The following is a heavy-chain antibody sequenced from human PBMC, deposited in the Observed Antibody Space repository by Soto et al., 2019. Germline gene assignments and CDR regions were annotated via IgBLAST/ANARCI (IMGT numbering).Heavy chain of an antibody. J-gene: IGHJ5*02. CDR1: GYTFTSYG. CDR3: ARGGSHCSGGGCYSFIWFDP. Sequence: ASVKVSCKASGYTFTSYGISWVRQAPGQGLEWMGWISAYNGNTNYAQKLQGRVTTTTDTSTSTAYMELRSLRSDDTAVYYCARGGSHCSGGGCYSFIWFDPWGQGTLVTVSS. CDR2: ISAYNGNT. V-gene: IGHV1-18*04. D-gene: IGHD2-15*01.